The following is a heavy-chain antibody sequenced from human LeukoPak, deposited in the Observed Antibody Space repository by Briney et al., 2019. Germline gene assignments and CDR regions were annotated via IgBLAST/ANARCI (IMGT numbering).Heavy chain of an antibody. J-gene: IGHJ4*02. CDR3: ASNYGSGRYYLRIEQ. D-gene: IGHD3-10*01. CDR1: GYTLTSSA. Sequence: ASVKVSCKASGYTLTSSAMHWVRQAPGQRLERMGWINAGNGDTKYSQKFQGRVTITRDTSASIGYMELSSLRSEDTAVYYCASNYGSGRYYLRIEQWGQGTLVTVSS. V-gene: IGHV1-3*01. CDR2: INAGNGDT.